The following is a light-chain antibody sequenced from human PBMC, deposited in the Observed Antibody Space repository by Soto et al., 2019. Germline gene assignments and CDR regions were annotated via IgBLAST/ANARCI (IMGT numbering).Light chain of an antibody. Sequence: DIQMTQSPSSLSASVGDRVTITCRASQGISNYLAWYQQKPGKVPKLLIYAASTLQSGVPSRFSGSGSGTDFALTISSLQPEDVANYYCQKYNSAPWTFGQRTKVEIK. V-gene: IGKV1-27*01. CDR3: QKYNSAPWT. J-gene: IGKJ1*01. CDR1: QGISNY. CDR2: AAS.